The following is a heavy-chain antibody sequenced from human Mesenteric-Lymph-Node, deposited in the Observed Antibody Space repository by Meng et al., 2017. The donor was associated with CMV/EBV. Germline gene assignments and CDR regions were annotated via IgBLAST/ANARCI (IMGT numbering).Heavy chain of an antibody. D-gene: IGHD4-23*01. V-gene: IGHV3-48*04. CDR2: ISSSSTI. J-gene: IGHJ4*02. Sequence: GESLKISCAASGFTFSSYSMNWVRQAPGKGLEWVSYISSSSTIYYADSVKGRFTISRDNAKNSLYLQMNSLRAEDTAVYYCARETMVVTGGLDYWGQGTLVTVSS. CDR3: ARETMVVTGGLDY. CDR1: GFTFSSYS.